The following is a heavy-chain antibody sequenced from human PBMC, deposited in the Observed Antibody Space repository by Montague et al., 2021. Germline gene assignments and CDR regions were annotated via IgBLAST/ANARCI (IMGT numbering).Heavy chain of an antibody. J-gene: IGHJ6*03. V-gene: IGHV4-4*07. D-gene: IGHD1-26*01. CDR2: LSNGGST. CDR3: ARDTVGASGYFYYYYMDV. CDR1: GDSINTYS. Sequence: TLSLTCTVFGDSINTYSWSWIRQPAGKGLEWIGRLSNGGSTNSNPSLKSRVSMSVDTSKNQFSLKLSSVTAADTAVYFCARDTVGASGYFYYYYMDVWGQRDHGHRLL.